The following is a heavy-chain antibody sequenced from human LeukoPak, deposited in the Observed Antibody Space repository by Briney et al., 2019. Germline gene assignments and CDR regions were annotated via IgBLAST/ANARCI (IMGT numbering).Heavy chain of an antibody. CDR2: MNPNSGNT. D-gene: IGHD3-3*01. CDR1: GYTFTSYD. V-gene: IGHV1-8*01. J-gene: IGHJ6*02. CDR3: ARKPNYDFWSGYYVYGMDV. Sequence: ASVKVCCKASGYTFTSYDINWVRQATGQGLEWMGWMNPNSGNTGYAQKFQGRVTMTRNTSISTAYMELSSLRSEDTAVYYCARKPNYDFWSGYYVYGMDVWGQGTTVTVSS.